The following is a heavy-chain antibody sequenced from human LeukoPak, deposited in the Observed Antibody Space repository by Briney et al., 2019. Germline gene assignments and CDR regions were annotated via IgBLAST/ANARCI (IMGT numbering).Heavy chain of an antibody. V-gene: IGHV3-30*18. D-gene: IGHD5-18*01. CDR3: PKGGIQLWLGTGWT. CDR2: ISYDGSNK. Sequence: PGGSLRLSCAASGFTFSSYGMHWVRQAPGKGLEWVAVISYDGSNKYYADSVKGRFTIPRDNPKNTLYLQMNSLRAQATPVYYFPKGGIQLWLGTGWTWGEGALGTVSS. CDR1: GFTFSSYG. J-gene: IGHJ5*02.